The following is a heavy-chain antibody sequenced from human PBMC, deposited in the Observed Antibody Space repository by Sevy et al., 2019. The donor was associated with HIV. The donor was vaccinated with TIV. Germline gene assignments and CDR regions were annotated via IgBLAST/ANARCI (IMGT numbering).Heavy chain of an antibody. CDR2: LDHSGST. CDR3: ARGGYYDTSGYYSHFFDY. V-gene: IGHV4-38-2*01. CDR1: GYSITSGYN. Sequence: SETLSLACAVSGYSITSGYNWGWIRQPPGKGLEWIGSLDHSGSTSFCASLRSRASISVDTSKNQFSLKLTSVTASDTAVYFCARGGYYDTSGYYSHFFDYWGQGTLVTVSS. J-gene: IGHJ4*02. D-gene: IGHD3-22*01.